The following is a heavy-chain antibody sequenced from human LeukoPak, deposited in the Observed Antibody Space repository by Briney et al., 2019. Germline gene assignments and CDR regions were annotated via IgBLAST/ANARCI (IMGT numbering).Heavy chain of an antibody. Sequence: ASVKVSCKASGYSLNELSMHWVRQAPGKGLERMGSFDPEDNETIYAQKLQGRVTMTEDTSTDTAYMELRSLRSDDTAVYYCATRPSHYDNNEGRFHYWGQGTLVIVSS. J-gene: IGHJ1*01. CDR2: FDPEDNET. CDR3: ATRPSHYDNNEGRFHY. D-gene: IGHD3-16*01. V-gene: IGHV1-24*01. CDR1: GYSLNELS.